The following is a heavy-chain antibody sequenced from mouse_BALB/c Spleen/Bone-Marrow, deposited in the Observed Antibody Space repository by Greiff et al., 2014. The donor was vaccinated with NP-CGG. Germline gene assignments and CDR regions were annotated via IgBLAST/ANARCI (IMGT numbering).Heavy chain of an antibody. CDR1: GFSLTGYG. D-gene: IGHD1-1*01. Sequence: VQVVESGPGLVAPSQSLSITCTVSGFSLTGYGVHWVRQPPGKVLEWLGVIWAGGGTNYNSALMSRLSISKDNSKSQVFLKMNSLQTDDTAMYYCARGSYYEGAMDYWGQGTSVTVSS. CDR3: ARGSYYEGAMDY. CDR2: IWAGGGT. V-gene: IGHV2-9*02. J-gene: IGHJ4*01.